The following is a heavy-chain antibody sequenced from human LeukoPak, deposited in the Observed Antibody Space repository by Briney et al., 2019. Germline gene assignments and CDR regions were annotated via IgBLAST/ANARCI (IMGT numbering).Heavy chain of an antibody. CDR3: ARVTKFYDYGDYGLSY. V-gene: IGHV3-66*01. J-gene: IGHJ4*02. Sequence: GGSLRLSCAASGFTVSSNYMSWVRQAPGKGLEWGSVIYSGGSTYYADSVKGRFTISRDNSKNTLYLQMNSLRAEDTAVYYCARVTKFYDYGDYGLSYWGQGTLVTVSS. CDR2: IYSGGST. D-gene: IGHD4-17*01. CDR1: GFTVSSNY.